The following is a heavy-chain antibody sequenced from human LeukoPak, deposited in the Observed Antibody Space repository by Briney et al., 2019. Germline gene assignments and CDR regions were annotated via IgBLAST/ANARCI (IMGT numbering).Heavy chain of an antibody. V-gene: IGHV1-2*02. CDR2: INPNIGAT. CDR3: ARGVYCSGGSCYSFDY. CDR1: GYTFTGYF. J-gene: IGHJ4*02. Sequence: ASVKVSCKASGYTFTGYFMHWVRQAPGQGLEWMGWINPNIGATKYARKFQGRVTMTRDTSISTAYMELSRLRSDDTAVYYCARGVYCSGGSCYSFDYWGQGTLVTVSS. D-gene: IGHD2-15*01.